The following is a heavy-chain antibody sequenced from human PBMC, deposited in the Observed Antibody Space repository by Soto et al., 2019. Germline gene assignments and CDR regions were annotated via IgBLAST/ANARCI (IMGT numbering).Heavy chain of an antibody. Sequence: PSETLSLTCTVSGDSISSGDYYWSWIRQPPGQGLEWIGCIEYSGSYYHTPSLTGRVSMSRDTAKSQFSLQLTSVTAADTALYYCARLPPFRSAHWGKGILVTVSS. CDR3: ARLPPFRSAH. J-gene: IGHJ4*02. CDR1: GDSISSGDYY. CDR2: IEYSGSY. V-gene: IGHV4-30-4*01.